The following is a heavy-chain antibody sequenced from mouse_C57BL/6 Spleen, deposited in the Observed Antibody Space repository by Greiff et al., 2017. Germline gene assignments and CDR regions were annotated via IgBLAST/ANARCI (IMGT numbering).Heavy chain of an antibody. CDR1: GFSLTSYG. V-gene: IGHV2-9*01. CDR3: AKRDSSGYYAMDY. Sequence: VKLMESGPGLVAPSQSLSITCTVSGFSLTSYGVDWVRQPPGKGLAWLGVIWGGGSTNYNSALMSRLSISKDNSKSQVFLKMNSLQTDDTAMYYCAKRDSSGYYAMDYWGQGTSVAVSS. J-gene: IGHJ4*01. D-gene: IGHD3-2*02. CDR2: IWGGGST.